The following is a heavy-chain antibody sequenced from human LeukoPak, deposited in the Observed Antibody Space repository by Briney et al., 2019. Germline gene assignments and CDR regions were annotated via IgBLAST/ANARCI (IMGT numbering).Heavy chain of an antibody. CDR2: IWYDGSNK. Sequence: GGSLRPSCAASGFTFSSYGMHWVRQAPGKGLEWVAVIWYDGSNKYYADSVKGQFTISRDNSKNTLYLQMNSLRAEDTAVYYCARDRMADLYYFDYWGQGTLVTVSS. D-gene: IGHD2-8*01. V-gene: IGHV3-33*01. CDR3: ARDRMADLYYFDY. J-gene: IGHJ4*02. CDR1: GFTFSSYG.